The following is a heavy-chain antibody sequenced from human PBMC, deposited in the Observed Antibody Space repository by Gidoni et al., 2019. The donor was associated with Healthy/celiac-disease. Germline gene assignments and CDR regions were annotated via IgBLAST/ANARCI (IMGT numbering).Heavy chain of an antibody. D-gene: IGHD4-4*01. V-gene: IGHV3-33*01. CDR1: GFTFSSYG. CDR3: ARDWYSNYDSPFDY. CDR2: IWYDGSNK. Sequence: QVQLVESGGGVVQPGRSLRLSCAASGFTFSSYGMHWVRQAPGKGLEWVAVIWYDGSNKYYADSVKGRFTISRDNSKNTLYLQMNSLRAEDTAVYYCARDWYSNYDSPFDYWGQGTLVTVSS. J-gene: IGHJ4*02.